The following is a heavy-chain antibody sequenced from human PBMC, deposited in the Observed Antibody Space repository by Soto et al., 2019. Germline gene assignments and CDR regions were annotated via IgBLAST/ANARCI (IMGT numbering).Heavy chain of an antibody. J-gene: IGHJ4*02. CDR3: ARARWGGSYYYFDY. D-gene: IGHD1-26*01. V-gene: IGHV3-66*01. CDR1: GFTVSSNY. Sequence: GGSLRLSCAASGFTVSSNYMSWVRQAPGKGLEWVSVIYSGGSTYYADSVKGRFTISRDNSKNTLYLQMNSLRAEDTAVYYCARARWGGSYYYFDYWGQGTLVTVSS. CDR2: IYSGGST.